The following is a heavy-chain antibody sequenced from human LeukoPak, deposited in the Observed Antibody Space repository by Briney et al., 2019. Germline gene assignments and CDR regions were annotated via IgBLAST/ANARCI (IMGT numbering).Heavy chain of an antibody. D-gene: IGHD4-17*01. CDR1: GGSISSSSYY. V-gene: IGHV4-39*07. Sequence: SQTLSLTCTVSGGSISSSSYYWGWIRQPPGKGLEWIGSIYYSGSTYYNPSLKSRVTISVDTSKNQFSLKLSSVTAADTAVYYCANLWGLRCYYWGQGTLVTVSS. CDR3: ANLWGLRCYY. J-gene: IGHJ4*02. CDR2: IYYSGST.